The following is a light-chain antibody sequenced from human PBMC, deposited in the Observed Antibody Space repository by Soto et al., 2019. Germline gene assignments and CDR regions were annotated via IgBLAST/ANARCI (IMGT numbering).Light chain of an antibody. Sequence: QAVVTQPASVSRSPGQSITISCTGTSSDVGGYNYVSWYQQHPGKAPKLMIYEVSNRPSGVSNRFSGSKSGNTASLTISGLQAEDEADYYCSSYTSSSTPYVFGTGTKLTVL. CDR1: SSDVGGYNY. J-gene: IGLJ1*01. V-gene: IGLV2-14*01. CDR3: SSYTSSSTPYV. CDR2: EVS.